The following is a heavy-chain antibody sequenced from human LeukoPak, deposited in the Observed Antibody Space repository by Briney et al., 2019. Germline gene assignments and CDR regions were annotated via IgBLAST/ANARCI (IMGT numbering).Heavy chain of an antibody. CDR1: GDSISSGDHY. Sequence: SETLSLTCTVSGDSISSGDHYWSWIRQPPGKGLEWTGYIHYRGSTYYNPSLKSRVIISGDMSKNQFSLSLNSLTAADSAVYYCARAAAGTNTYYYFDYWGQGTLVTVSS. CDR2: IHYRGST. J-gene: IGHJ4*02. D-gene: IGHD5-12*01. V-gene: IGHV4-30-4*01. CDR3: ARAAAGTNTYYYFDY.